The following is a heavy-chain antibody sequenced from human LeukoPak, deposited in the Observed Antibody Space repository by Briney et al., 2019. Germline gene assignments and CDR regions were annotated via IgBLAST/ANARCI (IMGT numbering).Heavy chain of an antibody. D-gene: IGHD4-17*01. J-gene: IGHJ4*02. CDR1: GFTFSGST. Sequence: GGSLKLSCAASGFTFSGSTMHWVRQAPGKGLEWVSSISSGSSDIHYADSVKGRFTISRDNAKNSLYLQMNSLRAEDTAVYYCAREGGDLDYWGQGTLVTVSS. CDR3: AREGGDLDY. V-gene: IGHV3-21*01. CDR2: ISSGSSDI.